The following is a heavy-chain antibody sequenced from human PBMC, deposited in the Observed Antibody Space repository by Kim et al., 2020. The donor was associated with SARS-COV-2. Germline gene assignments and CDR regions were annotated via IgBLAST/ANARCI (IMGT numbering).Heavy chain of an antibody. CDR3: ASLLRVTDEVWFDP. CDR1: GGSISSYY. V-gene: IGHV4-59*08. D-gene: IGHD4-4*01. CDR2: IYYSGST. Sequence: SETLSLTCTVSGGSISSYYWSWIRQPPGKGLEWIGYIYYSGSTNYNPSLKSRVTISVDTSKNQFSLKLSSVTAADTAVYYCASLLRVTDEVWFDPWGQGT. J-gene: IGHJ5*02.